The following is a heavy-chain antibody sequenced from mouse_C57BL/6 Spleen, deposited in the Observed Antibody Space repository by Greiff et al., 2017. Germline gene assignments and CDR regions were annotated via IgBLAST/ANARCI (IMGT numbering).Heavy chain of an antibody. J-gene: IGHJ3*01. CDR1: GYTFTDYN. D-gene: IGHD2-5*01. CDR2: INPNNGGT. V-gene: IGHV1-18*01. Sequence: VQLQQSGPELVKPGASVKIPCKASGYTFTDYNMDWVKQSHGKSLEWIGDINPNNGGTIYNQKFKGKATLTVDKSSSTAYMELRSLTSEDTAVYYCARRYSYSNYEVWFAYWGQGTLVTVSA. CDR3: ARRYSYSNYEVWFAY.